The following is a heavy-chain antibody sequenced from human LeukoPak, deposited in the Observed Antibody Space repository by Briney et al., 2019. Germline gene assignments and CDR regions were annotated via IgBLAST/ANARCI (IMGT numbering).Heavy chain of an antibody. V-gene: IGHV3-30*18. Sequence: PGGSPSLSCAASGFTFSSYGMHWVGQAPGKGLEWVALISYSASNKYYAESVKGRFSISRDNSKNTLYLQMNSLRPEDTAVYYCAKSYMDQTTTDAFDIRRQGTMVTVSS. CDR2: ISYSASNK. CDR3: AKSYMDQTTTDAFDI. CDR1: GFTFSSYG. J-gene: IGHJ3*02. D-gene: IGHD3-10*01.